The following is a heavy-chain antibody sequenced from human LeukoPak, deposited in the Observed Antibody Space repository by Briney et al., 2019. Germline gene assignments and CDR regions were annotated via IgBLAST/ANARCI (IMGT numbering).Heavy chain of an antibody. CDR2: IYPGDSDT. J-gene: IGHJ4*02. CDR1: GYSFSRYW. CDR3: ARQDGSAWYYFDY. V-gene: IGHV5-51*01. Sequence: GESLKISCKGSGYSFSRYWIGWVRQMPGKGLEWMGIIYPGDSDTRYSPSFQGQVTISADESISTAYLQWSSLKASDTAMYYCARQDGSAWYYFDYWGQGTLVTVSS. D-gene: IGHD6-19*01.